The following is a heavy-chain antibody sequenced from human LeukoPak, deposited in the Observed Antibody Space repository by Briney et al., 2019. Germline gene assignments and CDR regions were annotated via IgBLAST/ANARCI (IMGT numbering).Heavy chain of an antibody. CDR1: GFTFSSHA. D-gene: IGHD4-17*01. CDR3: ARDLLTTVTTGFRTWFDP. J-gene: IGHJ5*02. CDR2: ISASGGST. V-gene: IGHV3-23*01. Sequence: GGSLRLSCAASGFTFSSHAMSWVRQAPGKGLEWVSAISASGGSTYYADSVKGRFTISRDNSKDTLYLQMNSLRAADTAVYYCARDLLTTVTTGFRTWFDPWGEGTLVTVSS.